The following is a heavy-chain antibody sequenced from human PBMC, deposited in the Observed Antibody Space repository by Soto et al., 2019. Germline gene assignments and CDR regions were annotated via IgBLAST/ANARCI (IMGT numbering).Heavy chain of an antibody. CDR3: XXXXXXXXXXXXXXXXXX. Sequence: QVQLVESGGGVVQPGRSLRLSCAASGFTFSSYGMHWVRQAPGKGLEWVAVISYDGSNKYYADSVKGRFTISRDNSKNTLYLQMNSLRAEDTAVXYXXXXXXXXXXXXXXXXXXXXGQGTTVTVSS. V-gene: IGHV3-30*03. J-gene: IGHJ6*02. CDR2: ISYDGSNK. CDR1: GFTFSSYG.